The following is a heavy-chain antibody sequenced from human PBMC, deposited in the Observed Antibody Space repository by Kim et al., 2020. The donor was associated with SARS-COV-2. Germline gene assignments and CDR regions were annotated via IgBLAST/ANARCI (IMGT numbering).Heavy chain of an antibody. CDR3: ARGGDIAAAGTSPKPRLGYYYYGMDV. J-gene: IGHJ6*02. Sequence: ASVKVSCKASGYTFTSYAMNWVRQAPGQGLEWMGWINTNTGNPTYAQGFTGRFVFSLDTSVSTAYLQISSLKAEDTAVYYCARGGDIAAAGTSPKPRLGYYYYGMDVWGQGTTVTVSS. CDR2: INTNTGNP. CDR1: GYTFTSYA. V-gene: IGHV7-4-1*02. D-gene: IGHD6-13*01.